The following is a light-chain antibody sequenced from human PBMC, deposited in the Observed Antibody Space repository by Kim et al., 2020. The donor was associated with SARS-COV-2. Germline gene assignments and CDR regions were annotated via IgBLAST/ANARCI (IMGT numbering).Light chain of an antibody. V-gene: IGLV3-19*01. J-gene: IGLJ2*01. CDR3: QSRDSGGNVV. CDR2: ARN. CDR1: SLRSYY. Sequence: SSELTQDPAVSVALGQTVRITCQGDSLRSYYATWYQKKPRQAPVLVMYARNSRPSGVPDRFSGSTSGNTASLTISGAQAEDEADFYCQSRDSGGNVVFGGGTQLTVL.